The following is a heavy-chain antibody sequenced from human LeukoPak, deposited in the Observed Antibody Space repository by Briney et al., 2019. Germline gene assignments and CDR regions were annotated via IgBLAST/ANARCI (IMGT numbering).Heavy chain of an antibody. V-gene: IGHV3-23*01. CDR2: ISGNGDIT. CDR1: RFTFNTYA. CDR3: ARDFYSSSSLYYYYGMDV. Sequence: GGSLRLSCAASRFTFNTYAVNWVRQAPGKGLEWVSAISGNGDITYYADSVRGRFTISRDNSKNSLYLQMNSLRAEDTAVYYCARDFYSSSSLYYYYGMDVWGQGTTVTVSS. D-gene: IGHD6-6*01. J-gene: IGHJ6*02.